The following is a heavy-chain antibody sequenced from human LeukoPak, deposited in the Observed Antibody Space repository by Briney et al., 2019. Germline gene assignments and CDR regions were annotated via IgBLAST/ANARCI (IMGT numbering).Heavy chain of an antibody. Sequence: PSGGSLRLSCAASGFTFSSYAMHWVRQAPGKGLEWVAVISYDGSNKYYADSVKGRFTISRDNSKNTLYLQMNSLRAEDTAVYYCAKRADYYGSGRHLGYWGQGTLVTVSS. CDR1: GFTFSSYA. CDR3: AKRADYYGSGRHLGY. J-gene: IGHJ4*02. V-gene: IGHV3-30-3*01. CDR2: ISYDGSNK. D-gene: IGHD3-10*01.